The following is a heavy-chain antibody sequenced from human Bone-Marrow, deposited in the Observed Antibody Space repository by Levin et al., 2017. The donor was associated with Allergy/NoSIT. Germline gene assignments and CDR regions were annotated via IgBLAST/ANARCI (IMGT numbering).Heavy chain of an antibody. CDR1: GFLFSTYA. Sequence: PGGSLRLSCAPSGFLFSTYAMHWVRQAPGKGLEWVAVISFDGSNKDHADSVKGRFTISRDNSQNTLFLQMNSLRAEDTAVYYCARDLTLNSYYYYGMDVWGQGTTVTVSS. CDR3: ARDLTLNSYYYYGMDV. D-gene: IGHD3-16*01. J-gene: IGHJ6*02. V-gene: IGHV3-30*04. CDR2: ISFDGSNK.